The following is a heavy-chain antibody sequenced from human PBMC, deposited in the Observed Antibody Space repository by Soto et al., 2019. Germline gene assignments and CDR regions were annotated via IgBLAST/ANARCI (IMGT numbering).Heavy chain of an antibody. CDR3: AKASPVTTNYYYYMDV. D-gene: IGHD4-17*01. J-gene: IGHJ6*03. Sequence: EGQLLESGGGLVQPGGSLRLSCAASGFTFSSCAMSWVRQAPGKGLEWVSAISGSGGSTYYADSVKGRFTISRDNSKNTLYLQMNSLRAEDTAVYYCAKASPVTTNYYYYMDVWGKRTTVTVSS. CDR1: GFTFSSCA. V-gene: IGHV3-23*01. CDR2: ISGSGGST.